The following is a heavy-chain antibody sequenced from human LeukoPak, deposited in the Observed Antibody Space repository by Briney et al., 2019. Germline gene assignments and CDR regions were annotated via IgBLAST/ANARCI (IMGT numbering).Heavy chain of an antibody. CDR2: IYYSGST. D-gene: IGHD1-26*01. Sequence: SETLSLTCTVSGASISSYYWSWIRQPPGKGLEWVGYIYYSGSTNYNPSLKSRVTISVDTSKNQFSLKLSSVTAADTAVYYCARDWEGATTDAFDIWGQGTMVTVSS. CDR1: GASISSYY. J-gene: IGHJ3*02. CDR3: ARDWEGATTDAFDI. V-gene: IGHV4-59*01.